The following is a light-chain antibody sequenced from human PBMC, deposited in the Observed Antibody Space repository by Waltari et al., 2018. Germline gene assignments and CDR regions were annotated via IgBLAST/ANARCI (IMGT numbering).Light chain of an antibody. V-gene: IGKV3-15*01. CDR2: GAS. J-gene: IGKJ4*01. Sequence: EIVMTQSPATLSVSPGEGATLSCRASQSINTNLAWDQQKPGQPPRLLIFGASTRATGIPDRFSGSGSGTEFTLTISSLQSEDFAAYFCQHYNNWPLTFGGGTKVEIK. CDR3: QHYNNWPLT. CDR1: QSINTN.